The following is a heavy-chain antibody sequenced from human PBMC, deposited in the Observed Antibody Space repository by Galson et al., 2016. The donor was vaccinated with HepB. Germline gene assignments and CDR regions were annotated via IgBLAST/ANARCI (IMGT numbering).Heavy chain of an antibody. CDR2: ISSRSSYI. CDR3: SRHWGTYSSGAFDL. J-gene: IGHJ3*01. D-gene: IGHD6-25*01. CDR1: GFTFTTYS. Sequence: SLRLSCAVSGFTFTTYSMSWVRQVPGKGLEWVSSISSRSSYIYYAVSVKGRFTISRDNARNSLYLEINSLRAEDTALYYCSRHWGTYSSGAFDLWGQGTMVTVSS. V-gene: IGHV3-21*06.